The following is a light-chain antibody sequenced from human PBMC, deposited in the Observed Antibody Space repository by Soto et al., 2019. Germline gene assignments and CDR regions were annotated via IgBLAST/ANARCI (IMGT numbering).Light chain of an antibody. CDR2: GAS. CDR1: HIVSISY. J-gene: IGKJ1*01. Sequence: EIVLTQSPGTLSLSPLERSTLSFIAIHIVSISYLAWYQQKPGQAPRLLIYGASSRATGIPDRFSGSGSGTDFTLTISRLEPEDFAVYYCQQYGSSPLWTFGQGTKVDIK. CDR3: QQYGSSPLWT. V-gene: IGKV3-20*01.